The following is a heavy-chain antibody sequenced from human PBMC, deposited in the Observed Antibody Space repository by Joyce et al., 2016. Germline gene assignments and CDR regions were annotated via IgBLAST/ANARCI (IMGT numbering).Heavy chain of an antibody. V-gene: IGHV4-39*07. J-gene: IGHJ4*02. CDR1: GGSIMGSSYY. Sequence: QVQLQESGPGLVRPSETLSLTCSVSGGSIMGSSYYWGWIRQSPGKGLGWLGSINQSGTTYDNPSLRSRVIMSVDTSKNQFSLRLNSVSAADTAVYYCARTGVMVTAVHHVEYWGQGTLVTVSS. CDR3: ARTGVMVTAVHHVEY. D-gene: IGHD2-21*02. CDR2: INQSGTT.